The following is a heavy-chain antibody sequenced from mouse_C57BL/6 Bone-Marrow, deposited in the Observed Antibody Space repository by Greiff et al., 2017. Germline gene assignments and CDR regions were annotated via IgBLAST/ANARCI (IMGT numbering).Heavy chain of an antibody. J-gene: IGHJ2*01. D-gene: IGHD1-1*01. CDR2: IAPEDGDP. Sequence: VQLQQSGAALVKPGASVKLSCTASGFNINDYYIHWVKPRTEQGLEWIGRIAPEDGDPKYAPKFQDKATITANTTSNQAYLPLSSLTSEDTAVYYCTRSLIYYGTNYWGQGTTLTGSS. CDR1: GFNINDYY. V-gene: IGHV14-2*01. CDR3: TRSLIYYGTNY.